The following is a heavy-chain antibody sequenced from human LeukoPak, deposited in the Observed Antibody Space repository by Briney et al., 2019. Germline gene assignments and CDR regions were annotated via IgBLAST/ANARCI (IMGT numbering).Heavy chain of an antibody. V-gene: IGHV7-4-1*02. CDR1: VYIFTNYG. D-gene: IGHD3-3*01. CDR2: IDTNTGSP. CDR3: ARPLGYDFWNGYCYFYY. Sequence: ASVKVSLKASVYIFTNYGMYWVRQAPAQGLEWLGWIDTNTGSPTNAQGFTGRCVFTLDTSICTAYLQISSLKTEDTAVDYCARPLGYDFWNGYCYFYYWGQGTLVTVSS. J-gene: IGHJ4*02.